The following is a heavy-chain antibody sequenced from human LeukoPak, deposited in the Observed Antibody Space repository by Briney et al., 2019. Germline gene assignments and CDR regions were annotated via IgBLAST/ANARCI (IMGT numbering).Heavy chain of an antibody. J-gene: IGHJ5*02. D-gene: IGHD4-11*01. CDR1: GGSFSGYY. V-gene: IGHV4-34*01. CDR2: INHSGST. CDR3: AGHPRLEGWFDP. Sequence: SETLSLTCAVYGGSFSGYYWSWIRQPPGKGLEWIGEINHSGSTNYDPSLKSRVTISVDTSKNQFSLKLSSVTAADTAVYYCAGHPRLEGWFDPWGQGTLVTVSS.